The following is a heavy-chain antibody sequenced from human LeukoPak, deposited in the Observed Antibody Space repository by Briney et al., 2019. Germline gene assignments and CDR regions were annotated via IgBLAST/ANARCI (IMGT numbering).Heavy chain of an antibody. CDR3: AKDSKIVGATFRSYHYMDV. CDR1: GFTFDDYA. CDR2: IRGSGDRT. D-gene: IGHD1-26*01. J-gene: IGHJ6*03. Sequence: GGSLRLSCAASGFTFDDYAMHWVRQVPGKGLEWVSAIRGSGDRTHYADSVKGRFTISRDNSKNTLYLQMNSLRAEDTAVYYCAKDSKIVGATFRSYHYMDVWGKGTAVTVSS. V-gene: IGHV3-23*01.